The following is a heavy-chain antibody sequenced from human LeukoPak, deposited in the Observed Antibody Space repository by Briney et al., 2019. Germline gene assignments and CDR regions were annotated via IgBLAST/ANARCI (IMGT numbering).Heavy chain of an antibody. CDR1: GFTFSSYW. CDR3: ARDRGSTGYDLYDD. J-gene: IGHJ4*02. Sequence: GGSLRLSCAASGFTFSSYWMGWVRQTPGKGLEWVGNIKHDASEKYYVDSVKGRFTISRDNAQNSFYLQMNSLRAEDTAVYYCARDRGSTGYDLYDDWGQGTLVTVSS. V-gene: IGHV3-7*01. CDR2: IKHDASEK. D-gene: IGHD5-12*01.